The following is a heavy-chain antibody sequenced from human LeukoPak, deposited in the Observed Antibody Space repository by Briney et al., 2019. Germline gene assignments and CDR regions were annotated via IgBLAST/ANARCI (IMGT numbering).Heavy chain of an antibody. CDR3: AKDLGSYDFWSTFEY. J-gene: IGHJ4*02. CDR2: ISGSGGST. V-gene: IGHV3-23*01. Sequence: GGSLRLSCAASGFTISSYWMSWVRQAPGKGLEWVSAISGSGGSTYYADSVKGRFTISRDNSKNTLYLQMNSLRAEDTAVYYCAKDLGSYDFWSTFEYWGQGTLVTVSS. CDR1: GFTISSYW. D-gene: IGHD3-3*01.